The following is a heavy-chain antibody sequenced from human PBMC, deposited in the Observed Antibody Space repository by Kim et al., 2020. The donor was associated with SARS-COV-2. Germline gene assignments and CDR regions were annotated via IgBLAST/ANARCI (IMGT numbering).Heavy chain of an antibody. J-gene: IGHJ4*01. Sequence: GGSLRLSCAATGFTFSSYAMTWVRQAPGKGLEWVSSISGSGDSTYSADSVKGRFTISRDNSKNTLYLQMDSLTGEDTAVYYCAKDSDFWSGFYFDYWGHGTLVTVSA. D-gene: IGHD3-3*01. CDR3: AKDSDFWSGFYFDY. V-gene: IGHV3-23*01. CDR1: GFTFSSYA. CDR2: ISGSGDST.